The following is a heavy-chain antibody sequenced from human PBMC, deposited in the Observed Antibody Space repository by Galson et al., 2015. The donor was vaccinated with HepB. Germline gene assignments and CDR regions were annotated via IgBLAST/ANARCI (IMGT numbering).Heavy chain of an antibody. Sequence: SLRLSCAASGFTFSSYGLHWVRQAPGKGLEWVAVIWYDGSNKYYADSVKGRFTISRDNSNNTLYLQMNSLRAEDTAVYYCARARGSLYYFDYWGQGTLVTVSS. CDR1: GFTFSSYG. CDR3: ARARGSLYYFDY. CDR2: IWYDGSNK. V-gene: IGHV3-33*01. D-gene: IGHD3-10*01. J-gene: IGHJ4*02.